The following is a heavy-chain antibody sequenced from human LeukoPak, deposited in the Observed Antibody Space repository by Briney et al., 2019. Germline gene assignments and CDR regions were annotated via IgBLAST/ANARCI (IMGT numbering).Heavy chain of an antibody. V-gene: IGHV1-46*01. D-gene: IGHD3-3*01. CDR3: AREERGVLRFLEWSRLDP. CDR2: INPSGGGT. Sequence: ASVKVSCKASGYTFTSYYMHWVRQAPGQGLEWMGIINPSGGGTNYAQKFQGRVTMTRDTSISTAYMELSSLRSEDTAVYYCAREERGVLRFLEWSRLDPWGQGTLVTVSS. J-gene: IGHJ5*02. CDR1: GYTFTSYY.